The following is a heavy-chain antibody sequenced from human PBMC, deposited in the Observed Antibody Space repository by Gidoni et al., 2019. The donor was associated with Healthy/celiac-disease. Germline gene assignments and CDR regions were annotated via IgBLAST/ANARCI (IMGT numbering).Heavy chain of an antibody. Sequence: QVQLQESGPGLVKPSETLSLTCTVSGGSVSSGSYYWSWIRQPPGKGLEWIGYIYYSGSTNYNPSLKSRVTISVDTSKNQFSLKLSSVTAADTAVYYCARESRELAFDIWGQGTMVTVSS. CDR3: ARESRELAFDI. J-gene: IGHJ3*02. V-gene: IGHV4-61*01. CDR1: GGSVSSGSYY. CDR2: IYYSGST. D-gene: IGHD3-10*01.